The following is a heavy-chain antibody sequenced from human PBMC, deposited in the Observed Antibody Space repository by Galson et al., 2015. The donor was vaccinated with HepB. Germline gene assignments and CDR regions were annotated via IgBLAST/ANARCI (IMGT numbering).Heavy chain of an antibody. J-gene: IGHJ6*02. V-gene: IGHV5-51*01. CDR1: GSSFTSYW. D-gene: IGHD2-2*01. Sequence: QSGAEVKKPGESLKISCKGSGSSFTSYWIGWVRQMPGKGLEWMGIIYPGDSDTRYSPSFQGQVTISADKSISTAYLQWSSLKASDTAMYYCAREHIDGVPAANSGSPYYYYGMDVWGQGTTVTVSS. CDR3: AREHIDGVPAANSGSPYYYYGMDV. CDR2: IYPGDSDT.